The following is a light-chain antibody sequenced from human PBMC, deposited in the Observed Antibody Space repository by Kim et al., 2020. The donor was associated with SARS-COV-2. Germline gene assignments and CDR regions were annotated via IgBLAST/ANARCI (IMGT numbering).Light chain of an antibody. CDR1: QTISTW. CDR2: DAS. V-gene: IGKV1-5*01. CDR3: QQYDSYSRT. Sequence: AAVGTGVTITCRASQTISTWLAWYQQKPGKAPKLLIFDASNLQTWVPPRFSGSGSGTEFALPISSLQPDDFATYFCQQYDSYSRTFGQGTKVDIK. J-gene: IGKJ1*01.